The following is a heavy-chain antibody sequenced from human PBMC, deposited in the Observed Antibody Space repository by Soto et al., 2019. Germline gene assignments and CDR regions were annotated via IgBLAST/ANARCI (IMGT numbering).Heavy chain of an antibody. CDR1: GYTFSTYG. CDR2: ISTSNGDT. V-gene: IGHV1-18*04. D-gene: IGHD3-22*01. Sequence: QVQLVQSGAEVKKPGASVKVSCKASGYTFSTYGISWVRQAPGQGLEWMAWISTSNGDTHYAQKIQDRVSMTTDGFTSTAYMELRSLRSDDTAVYYCARVTTYYYDSSGYYHWGQGTLVTVSS. J-gene: IGHJ5*02. CDR3: ARVTTYYYDSSGYYH.